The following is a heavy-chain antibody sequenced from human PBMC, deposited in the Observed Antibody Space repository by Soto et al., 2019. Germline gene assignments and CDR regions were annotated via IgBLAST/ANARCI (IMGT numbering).Heavy chain of an antibody. CDR1: GGTXSSYA. CDR3: ARVSGSWFRYGMDV. J-gene: IGHJ6*02. Sequence: GASVKVSCKASGGTXSSYAISWVRQAPGQGLEWMGGIIPIFGTANYAQKFQGRDTITADESTSTAYMELSSLRSEDTAVYYCARVSGSWFRYGMDVWGQGTTVTVSS. D-gene: IGHD6-13*01. CDR2: IIPIFGTA. V-gene: IGHV1-69*13.